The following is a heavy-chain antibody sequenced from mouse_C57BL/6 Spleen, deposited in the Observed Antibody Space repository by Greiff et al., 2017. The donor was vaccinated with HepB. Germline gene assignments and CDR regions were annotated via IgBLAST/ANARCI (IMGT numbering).Heavy chain of an antibody. V-gene: IGHV1-82*01. J-gene: IGHJ4*01. CDR3: ARNQLVGAMDY. CDR1: GYAFSSSW. D-gene: IGHD3-1*01. Sequence: QVQLQQSGPELVKPGDSVKISCKASGYAFSSSWMNWVKQRPGKGLEWIGRIYPGDGDTNYNGKFKGKATLTADKSSSTAYMQLSSLTSEDSAVYFCARNQLVGAMDYWGQGTSVTVSS. CDR2: IYPGDGDT.